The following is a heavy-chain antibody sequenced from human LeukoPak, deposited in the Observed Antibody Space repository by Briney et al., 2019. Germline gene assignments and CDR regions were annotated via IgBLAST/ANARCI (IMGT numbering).Heavy chain of an antibody. CDR2: IFHSGST. Sequence: SETLSLTCTISGDSISSSSDYWGWIRQPPGKGLEWIGSIFHSGSTYYNPSLKSRVTISVDTPKNQFSLKLTSVTAADTAVYYCVRGLYCSSTSCYKDYWGQGTLVTVSS. CDR3: VRGLYCSSTSCYKDY. J-gene: IGHJ4*02. D-gene: IGHD2-2*02. CDR1: GDSISSSSDY. V-gene: IGHV4-39*01.